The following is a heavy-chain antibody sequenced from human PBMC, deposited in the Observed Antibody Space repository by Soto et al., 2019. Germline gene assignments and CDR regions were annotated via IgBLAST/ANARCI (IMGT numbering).Heavy chain of an antibody. J-gene: IGHJ4*02. D-gene: IGHD6-13*01. Sequence: SETLSLTCTVSGGSISSSSYYWGWIRQPPGKGLEWIGSIYYSGSTYYNPSLKSRVTISVDRSKNQFSLKLSSVTAVDTAVYSCARDGGDPTYPGDGIAAADYWGQGTLVTVSS. CDR1: GGSISSSSYY. V-gene: IGHV4-39*07. CDR2: IYYSGST. CDR3: ARDGGDPTYPGDGIAAADY.